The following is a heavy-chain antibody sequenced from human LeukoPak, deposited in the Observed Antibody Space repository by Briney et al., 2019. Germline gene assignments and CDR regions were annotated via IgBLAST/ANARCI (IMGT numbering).Heavy chain of an antibody. D-gene: IGHD5-18*01. J-gene: IGHJ4*02. V-gene: IGHV3-7*03. Sequence: GGSLRLSCTGSGFSFSSFWMHWVRQAPGKGLEWVANINQDGTESYYADSVKGRFTISRDNAKNSLYLQMTSLRAEDTAVYYCAGRVTGYSSGYVYWGQGTLVTVSS. CDR3: AGRVTGYSSGYVY. CDR1: GFSFSSFW. CDR2: INQDGTES.